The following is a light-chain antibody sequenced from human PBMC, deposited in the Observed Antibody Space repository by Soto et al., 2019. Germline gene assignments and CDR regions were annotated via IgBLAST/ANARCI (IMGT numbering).Light chain of an antibody. J-gene: IGKJ3*01. CDR1: QTFSGW. CDR3: QQGVT. CDR2: DGS. Sequence: DIQMTQSPSTLSAFVGDRVTITCRASQTFSGWLAWYQQNPGKAPKLLIYDGSSLESGVPSRFSGSGSGTEFTLTISSLQPDDVATYYCQQGVTFGPGTKVDLK. V-gene: IGKV1-5*01.